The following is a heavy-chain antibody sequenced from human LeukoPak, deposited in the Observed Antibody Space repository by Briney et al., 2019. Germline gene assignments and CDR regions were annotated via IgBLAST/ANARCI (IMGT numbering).Heavy chain of an antibody. CDR3: ARDRDYSNTERGFDY. D-gene: IGHD4-11*01. J-gene: IGHJ4*02. CDR2: INPNSGET. V-gene: IGHV1-2*02. Sequence: GSVKVSCNTSGYTFTDYYIHWVRQAPGQGLEWMGWINPNSGETNSAQKFQGRVTMTGDTSISTAYMELRRVTSDDTAVYYCARDRDYSNTERGFDYWGQGTLVTVSS. CDR1: GYTFTDYY.